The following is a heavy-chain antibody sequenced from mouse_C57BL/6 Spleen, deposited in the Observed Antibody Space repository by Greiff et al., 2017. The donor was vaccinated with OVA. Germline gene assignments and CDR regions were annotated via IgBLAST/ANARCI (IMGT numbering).Heavy chain of an antibody. Sequence: EVQLQQSGPELVKPGASVKIPCKASGYTFTDYNMDWVKQSHGKSLEWIGDINPNNGGTIYNQKFKGKATLTVDKSSSTAYMELRSLTSEDTAVYYCARPRIYYYGSVYWYFDVWGTGTTVTVSS. V-gene: IGHV1-18*01. J-gene: IGHJ1*03. CDR2: INPNNGGT. D-gene: IGHD1-1*01. CDR3: ARPRIYYYGSVYWYFDV. CDR1: GYTFTDYN.